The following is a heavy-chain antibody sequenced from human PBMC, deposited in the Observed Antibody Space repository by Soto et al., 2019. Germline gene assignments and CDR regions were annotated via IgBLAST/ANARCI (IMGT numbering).Heavy chain of an antibody. J-gene: IGHJ5*02. Sequence: QVQLVESGGGVVQPGRSLRLSCAASGFTFSSYGMHWVRQAPGKGLEWVAVISYDGSNKYYADSVKGRFTISRDNSKNTLYLQRNSLRDEDTAVYYCAKTKGIGYSSSWSRGWFDPWGQGTLVTVSS. D-gene: IGHD6-13*01. CDR1: GFTFSSYG. CDR2: ISYDGSNK. V-gene: IGHV3-30*18. CDR3: AKTKGIGYSSSWSRGWFDP.